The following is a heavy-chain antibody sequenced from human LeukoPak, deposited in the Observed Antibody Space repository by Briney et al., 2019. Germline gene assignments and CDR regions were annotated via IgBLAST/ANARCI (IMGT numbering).Heavy chain of an antibody. Sequence: SETLSLTCAVSGGSISSSNWWSWVRQPPGKGLEWIGEIYHSGSTNYNPSLKSRVTISVDKSKNQFSLKLSPVTAADTAVYYCARVRAFQYYYDSSGYDYWGQGTLVTVSS. CDR2: IYHSGST. CDR3: ARVRAFQYYYDSSGYDY. CDR1: GGSISSSNW. V-gene: IGHV4-4*02. J-gene: IGHJ4*02. D-gene: IGHD3-22*01.